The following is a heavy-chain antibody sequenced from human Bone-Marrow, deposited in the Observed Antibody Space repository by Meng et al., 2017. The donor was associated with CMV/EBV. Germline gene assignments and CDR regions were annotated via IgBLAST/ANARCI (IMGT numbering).Heavy chain of an antibody. D-gene: IGHD2-2*01. V-gene: IGHV3-7*04. CDR2: IKQDGSEK. J-gene: IGHJ6*02. CDR1: GFTFSSYW. Sequence: GESLKISCAASGFTFSSYWMSWVRQAPGKGLEWVANIKQDGSEKYYVDSVKGRFTISRDNAKNSLYLQMNSLRAEDTAVYYCAGGIVVVPAAMWYYYYGMDVWGQGTTVTVSS. CDR3: AGGIVVVPAAMWYYYYGMDV.